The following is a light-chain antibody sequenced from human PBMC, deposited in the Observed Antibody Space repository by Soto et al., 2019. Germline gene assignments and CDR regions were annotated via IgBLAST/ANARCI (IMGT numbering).Light chain of an antibody. CDR2: DAS. CDR1: QDISNY. Sequence: DIQMTQSPSSLSASVGDRVTITCQASQDISNYLNWYQQKPGKAPKLLIYDASNLETGVPSRFSGSGSGTDFTFTIRSLQPEDNATNYCQQYDNPPPYTFGQGTKLEIK. V-gene: IGKV1-33*01. J-gene: IGKJ2*01. CDR3: QQYDNPPPYT.